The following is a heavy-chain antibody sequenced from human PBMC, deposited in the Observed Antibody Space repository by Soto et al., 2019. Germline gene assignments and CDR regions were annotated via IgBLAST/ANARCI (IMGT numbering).Heavy chain of an antibody. CDR2: ISYEGSNT. CDR3: ARVTPGNNLYYFSGLDV. J-gene: IGHJ6*02. CDR1: GFTFGTYA. Sequence: GSLRLSCVASGFTFGTYAIHWVRQAPGKGLQWVALISYEGSNTYYADSVKGRFTISRDNSKNTLYLEMNTLRPEDTAVYYCARVTPGNNLYYFSGLDVWGQGTSVTVS. D-gene: IGHD1-1*01. V-gene: IGHV3-30-3*01.